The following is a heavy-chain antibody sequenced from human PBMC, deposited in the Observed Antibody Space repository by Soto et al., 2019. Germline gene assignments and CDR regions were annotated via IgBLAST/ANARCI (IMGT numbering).Heavy chain of an antibody. D-gene: IGHD2-15*01. Sequence: QVQLVQSGAEVKKPGSSVTVSCKASGGTFSIYPISWVRPAPGQGLEWMGGSANSAQKFQGRLTVTADESTSTVYLELSSLTSEDTAVYYCAREVPPDIAWFDPWGQGTLVSVSS. V-gene: IGHV1-69*01. CDR3: AREVPPDIAWFDP. J-gene: IGHJ5*02. CDR2: SA. CDR1: GGTFSIYP.